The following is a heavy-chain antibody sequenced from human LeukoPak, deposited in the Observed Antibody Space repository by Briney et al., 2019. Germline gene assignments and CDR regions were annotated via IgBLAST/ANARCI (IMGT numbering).Heavy chain of an antibody. CDR2: IYYSGST. CDR3: QGGPSSGYYYEGY. CDR1: GGSISSSSYY. J-gene: IGHJ4*02. Sequence: SETLSLTCTVSGGSISSSSYYWGWSRQPPGKGLEWIGSIYYSGSTYYNPSLKSRVTISVDTSKNQFSLKLSSVTAADTAVYYCQGGPSSGYYYEGYWGQGTLVTVSS. V-gene: IGHV4-39*01. D-gene: IGHD3-22*01.